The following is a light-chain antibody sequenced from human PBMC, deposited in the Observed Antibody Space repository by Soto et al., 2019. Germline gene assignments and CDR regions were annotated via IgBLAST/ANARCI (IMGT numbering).Light chain of an antibody. J-gene: IGLJ3*02. CDR3: SSYAGSNNWV. CDR1: SSDVGAYNY. Sequence: QSVLTQPPSASGSPGQSVTISCTGSSSDVGAYNYVSWYQQHPGKAPKLMIHEVSKRPSGVPDRFSGSKSGNTASLTVSGLQADDEADYYCSSYAGSNNWVFGGGTQLTVL. V-gene: IGLV2-8*01. CDR2: EVS.